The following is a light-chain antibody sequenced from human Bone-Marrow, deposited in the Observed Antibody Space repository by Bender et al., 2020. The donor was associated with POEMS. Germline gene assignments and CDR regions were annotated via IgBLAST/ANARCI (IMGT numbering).Light chain of an antibody. Sequence: QSALTQPASVSGSPGQSITISCTGSDSDIGDYIYVSWYQQHPGKAPKLIIYDVSDRPSGVSNRFSGSKSGDTASLTISGLQADDEADYYCCSYTTSSTRVFGTGTKVTVL. CDR2: DVS. CDR1: DSDIGDYIY. J-gene: IGLJ1*01. CDR3: CSYTTSSTRV. V-gene: IGLV2-14*03.